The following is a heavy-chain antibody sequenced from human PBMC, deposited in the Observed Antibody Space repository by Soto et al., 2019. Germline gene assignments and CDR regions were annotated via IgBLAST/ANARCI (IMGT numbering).Heavy chain of an antibody. Sequence: SETLSLTCTVSGAYVSTGYWSWIRQPPGKGPEWIGFMYFGGSFNYNPSLTSRVTISVETSKNQFSMTLTSVTAADTAVYYCARSYYDSTGFAVDPWGQGTLVTVSS. CDR2: MYFGGSF. D-gene: IGHD3-22*01. CDR1: GAYVSTGY. CDR3: ARSYYDSTGFAVDP. V-gene: IGHV4-59*02. J-gene: IGHJ5*02.